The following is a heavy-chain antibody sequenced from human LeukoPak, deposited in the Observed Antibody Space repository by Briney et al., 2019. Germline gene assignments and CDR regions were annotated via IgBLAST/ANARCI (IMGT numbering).Heavy chain of an antibody. CDR3: ARGRNFDDLMDY. CDR2: IYSGDST. V-gene: IGHV3-53*01. Sequence: VSLPLSCAASGLTARSNYMSWARQAPGKGLEWGSVIYSGDSTYYAYSVKCRFPISSDKSKNTLYLQMNSLRAEDTAVYYCARGRNFDDLMDYWGQGPLVTVSS. J-gene: IGHJ4*02. D-gene: IGHD1-14*01. CDR1: GLTARSNY.